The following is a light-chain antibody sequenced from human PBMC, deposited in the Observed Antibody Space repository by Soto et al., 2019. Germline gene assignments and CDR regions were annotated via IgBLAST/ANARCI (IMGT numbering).Light chain of an antibody. CDR1: QNIISW. J-gene: IGKJ5*01. V-gene: IGKV1-12*01. Sequence: DIQMTQSPSTVSASVGDRVTITCRASQNIISWLAWYQQQPGRTPKLLIYAASILQSGVPTRFSGSGSGTDFTLTVNCLHPEDFATYYCQQAYGFPVTFGQGTRLEIK. CDR3: QQAYGFPVT. CDR2: AAS.